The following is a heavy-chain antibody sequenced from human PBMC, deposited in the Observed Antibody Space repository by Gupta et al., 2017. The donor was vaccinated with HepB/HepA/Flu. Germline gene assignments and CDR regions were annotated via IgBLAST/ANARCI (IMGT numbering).Heavy chain of an antibody. V-gene: IGHV1-2*02. CDR2: INPNSGGT. Sequence: QVQLVQSGAEVKKPGASVKVSCKASGYTFTGYSIHWVRQAPGHGLEWMGWINPNSGGTNSAQKFQGRVTMTRDTSISTVYMELSRLTSDDTALYWCARASIRHWTTTNFYFDWFDPWGQGTLVTVSS. D-gene: IGHD2-2*01. CDR1: GYTFTGYS. CDR3: ARASIRHWTTTNFYFDWFDP. J-gene: IGHJ5*02.